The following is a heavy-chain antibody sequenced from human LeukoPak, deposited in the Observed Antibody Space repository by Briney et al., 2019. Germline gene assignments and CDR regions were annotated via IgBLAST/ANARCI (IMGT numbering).Heavy chain of an antibody. CDR1: GGTFSSYA. CDR3: ARALFTIFGVVITNWFDP. J-gene: IGHJ5*02. V-gene: IGHV1-69*01. CDR2: IIPIFGTA. Sequence: ASVKVSCKASGGTFSSYAISWVRQAPGQGLEWMGGIIPIFGTANYAQKFQGRVTITADESTSTAYMELSSLRSEDTAVYYCARALFTIFGVVITNWFDPWGQGTLVTVSS. D-gene: IGHD3-3*01.